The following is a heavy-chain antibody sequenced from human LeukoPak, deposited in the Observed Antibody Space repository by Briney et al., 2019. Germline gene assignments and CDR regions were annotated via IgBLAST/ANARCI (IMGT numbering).Heavy chain of an antibody. D-gene: IGHD4-17*01. CDR3: TRAVDGDYGYYYGMDV. Sequence: PGGSLRLSCAASGFTVRSSYMNWVRQAPGKGLECVSVIYGGGTTYYADSVKGRFTISRDNSKNTLYLQMNSLRAEDSAVYFCTRAVDGDYGYYYGMDVWGQGTTVTVSS. V-gene: IGHV3-66*01. CDR1: GFTVRSSY. J-gene: IGHJ6*02. CDR2: IYGGGTT.